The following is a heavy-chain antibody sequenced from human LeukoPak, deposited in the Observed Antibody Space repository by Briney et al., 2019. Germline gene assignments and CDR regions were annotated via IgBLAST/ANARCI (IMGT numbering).Heavy chain of an antibody. Sequence: GGSLRLSCAASGFTVSSNYMSWVRQAPGKGLEWVSVIYSGGNSYYADSVKGRFTISRDNSKNTLYLQMNSLRAEDTALYYCARESTVGAPDFWGQGTLVTVFS. CDR2: IYSGGNS. CDR3: ARESTVGAPDF. J-gene: IGHJ4*02. V-gene: IGHV3-66*01. D-gene: IGHD1-26*01. CDR1: GFTVSSNY.